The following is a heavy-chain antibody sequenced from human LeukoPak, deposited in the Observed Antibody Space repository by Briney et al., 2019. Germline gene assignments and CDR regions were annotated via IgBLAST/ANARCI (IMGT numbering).Heavy chain of an antibody. CDR1: GFPFSNSW. D-gene: IGHD6-13*01. CDR2: IKKDGSGI. CDR3: VKGPYSSSWYGPLYGMDV. Sequence: GGSLRLSCAVSGFPFSNSWMYWVRQAPGKGLEGVANIKKDGSGISYVDSVKGRFIISRDNARNSLYLQMNSLRVEDTAVYYCVKGPYSSSWYGPLYGMDVWGKGTTVTVSS. J-gene: IGHJ6*04. V-gene: IGHV3-7*03.